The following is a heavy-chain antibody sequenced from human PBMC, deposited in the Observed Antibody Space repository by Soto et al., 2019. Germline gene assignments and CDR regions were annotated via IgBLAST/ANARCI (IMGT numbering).Heavy chain of an antibody. Sequence: SETLSLTCTVSGASITSGNYYLNWIRQHPGKGLEWIGYIYYSGRTYYNPSLKRRITMSVDTSKNQFSLKLSSVTAADTAVYYCARDGHGVSYYYYAMDVWGQGTTVTVSS. CDR2: IYYSGRT. J-gene: IGHJ6*02. V-gene: IGHV4-31*03. CDR1: GASITSGNYY. CDR3: ARDGHGVSYYYYAMDV. D-gene: IGHD3-10*01.